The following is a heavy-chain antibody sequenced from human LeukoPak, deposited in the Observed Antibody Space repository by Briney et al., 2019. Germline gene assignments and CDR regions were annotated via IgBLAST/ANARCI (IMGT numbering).Heavy chain of an antibody. CDR1: GFTFSSYG. Sequence: GGSLRLSCAASGFTFSSYGMHWVRQAPGKGLERVAVIWYDGSNKYYADSVKGRFTISRDNSKNTLYLQMNSLRAEDTAVYYCARGYSSSLYFDYWGQGTLVTVSS. CDR2: IWYDGSNK. CDR3: ARGYSSSLYFDY. D-gene: IGHD6-6*01. V-gene: IGHV3-33*01. J-gene: IGHJ4*02.